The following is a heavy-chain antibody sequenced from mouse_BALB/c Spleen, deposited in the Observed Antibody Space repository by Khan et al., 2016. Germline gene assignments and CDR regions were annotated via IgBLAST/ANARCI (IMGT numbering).Heavy chain of an antibody. CDR3: ARTGDYPYYAMDY. D-gene: IGHD2-13*01. CDR1: EYTFTNYG. Sequence: QIQLVQSGPELKKPGETVKISCKASEYTFTNYGMNWVKQAPGKGLKWMGWINTNTGAPTYAEEFKGRFAFSLEASASTAYLPINNLKNEDPATYFCARTGDYPYYAMDYWGQGTSVTVSS. V-gene: IGHV9-3*02. J-gene: IGHJ4*01. CDR2: INTNTGAP.